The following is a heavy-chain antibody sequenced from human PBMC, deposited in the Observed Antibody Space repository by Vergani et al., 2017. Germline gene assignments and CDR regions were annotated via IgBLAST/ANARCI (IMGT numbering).Heavy chain of an antibody. Sequence: QVQLVESGGGVVQPGRSLRLSCAASGFTFNPYGMHWVRQAPGKGLEWVAVTWYVGNNKQYADSVKGRFTISRDNSKSTMYLQMNSLRDEDTGVYYCARDLRLLYNRFDPWGQGTLVTVSS. CDR1: GFTFNPYG. CDR3: ARDLRLLYNRFDP. V-gene: IGHV3-33*01. J-gene: IGHJ5*02. CDR2: TWYVGNNK. D-gene: IGHD1-14*01.